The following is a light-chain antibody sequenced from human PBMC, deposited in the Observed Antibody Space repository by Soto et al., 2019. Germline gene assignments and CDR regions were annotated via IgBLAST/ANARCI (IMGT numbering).Light chain of an antibody. V-gene: IGKV1-13*02. CDR3: HQSETFPLT. Sequence: QLTQSPSSLSASVGDRVTITCRASQGISSAFAWYQQRPGKVPKLLIYDVSSLQSGVPPRFSGSGSGTDITLTISSLQPEDFATYYCHQSETFPLTFGQGTRLEVK. J-gene: IGKJ5*01. CDR2: DVS. CDR1: QGISSA.